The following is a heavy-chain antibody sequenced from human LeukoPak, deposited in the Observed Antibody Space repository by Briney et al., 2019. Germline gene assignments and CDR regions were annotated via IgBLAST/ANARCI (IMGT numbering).Heavy chain of an antibody. CDR1: GFTFSSYC. CDR3: ARDQYYYGSGPTDYYGMDV. D-gene: IGHD3-10*01. V-gene: IGHV3-21*01. J-gene: IGHJ6*02. Sequence: MSGGSLRLSCAASGFTFSSYCKNWVRQAPGKGLEWVSSISSSSNYIYYADSVKGRFTISRDNSKNTLYLQMNSLRAEDTAVYYCARDQYYYGSGPTDYYGMDVWGQGTTVTVSS. CDR2: ISSSSNYI.